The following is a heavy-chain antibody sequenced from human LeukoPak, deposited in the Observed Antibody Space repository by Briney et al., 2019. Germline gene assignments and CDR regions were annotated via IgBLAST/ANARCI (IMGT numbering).Heavy chain of an antibody. CDR1: GDSINGYY. V-gene: IGHV4-59*08. Sequence: SETLSLTCIVSGDSINGYYWTWIRQPPGKGLEWIGNIYYNGNTNYNPSLKSRVTIPVDTSKNQFSLRLTSVTATDTAIYYCARLGGYYDYWGQGTLVTVSS. CDR3: ARLGGYYDY. CDR2: IYYNGNT. J-gene: IGHJ4*02. D-gene: IGHD3-22*01.